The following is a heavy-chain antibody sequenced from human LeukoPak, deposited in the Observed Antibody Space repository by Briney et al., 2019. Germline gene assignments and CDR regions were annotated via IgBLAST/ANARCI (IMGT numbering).Heavy chain of an antibody. Sequence: SETLSLTCTVSSGSISSYYWSWIRQPPGKGLEFIGYIYYSGSTNYNPSLKSRVTISVDTSKNQFSLKLSSVTAADTAIYYCAKSFSETERATITAYWGQGTLVTVSS. CDR3: AKSFSETERATITAY. V-gene: IGHV4-59*01. CDR1: SGSISSYY. CDR2: IYYSGST. J-gene: IGHJ4*02. D-gene: IGHD5-24*01.